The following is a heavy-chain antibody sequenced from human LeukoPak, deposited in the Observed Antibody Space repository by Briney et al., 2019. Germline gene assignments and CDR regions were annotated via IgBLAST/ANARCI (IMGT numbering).Heavy chain of an antibody. V-gene: IGHV4-61*02. Sequence: SRTLSLTCTVSGGSISSGSYYWSWIRQPAGKGLEWIGRIYTSGSTNYNPSLKSRVTISVDTSKNQFSLKLSSVTAADTAVYYCARSPPRYCSSTSCYYYYYMDVWGKGTTVTISS. CDR3: ARSPPRYCSSTSCYYYYYMDV. CDR1: GGSISSGSYY. CDR2: IYTSGST. D-gene: IGHD2-2*01. J-gene: IGHJ6*03.